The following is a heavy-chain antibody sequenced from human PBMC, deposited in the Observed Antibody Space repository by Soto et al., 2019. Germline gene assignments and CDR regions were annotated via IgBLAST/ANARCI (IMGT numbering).Heavy chain of an antibody. D-gene: IGHD3-22*01. Sequence: QVQLVQSGTEVKKPGASVKVSCKASDYTFNSYGISWVRQAPGQGLEWMGWISPYDDNTNYAQNLQGRVTMTTDTSTRTAYMELRSLRSDDTAVYYCARGGYYDSSGSRNYHYYGMDAWGQGTTVTVS. J-gene: IGHJ6*02. CDR3: ARGGYYDSSGSRNYHYYGMDA. CDR2: ISPYDDNT. CDR1: DYTFNSYG. V-gene: IGHV1-18*01.